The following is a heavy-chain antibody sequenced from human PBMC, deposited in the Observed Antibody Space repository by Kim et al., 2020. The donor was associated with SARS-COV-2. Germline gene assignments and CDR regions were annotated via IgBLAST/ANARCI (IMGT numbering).Heavy chain of an antibody. CDR3: TRSTSGTS. D-gene: IGHD1-26*01. Sequence: GSLRLSCAASGFIFSNYEMNWVRQAPGKGLEWVSYIGGSGRTTYYADSVKGRFIIPRDNAENSLYLQMNSLRAEDTAVYYCTRSTSGTSWGQGTLVTVS. CDR2: IGGSGRTT. V-gene: IGHV3-48*03. CDR1: GFIFSNYE. J-gene: IGHJ5*02.